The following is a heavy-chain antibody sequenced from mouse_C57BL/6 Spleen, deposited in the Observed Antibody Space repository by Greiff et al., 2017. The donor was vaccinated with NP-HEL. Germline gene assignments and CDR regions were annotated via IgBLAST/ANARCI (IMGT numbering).Heavy chain of an antibody. J-gene: IGHJ2*01. CDR2: INPSSGYT. Sequence: VQLVESGAELAKPGASVKLSCKASGYTFTSYWMHWVKQRPGQGLEWIGYINPSSGYTKYNQKFKDKATLTADKSSSTAYMQLSSLTYEDSAVYYCASRITTVGFDYWGQGTTLTVSS. V-gene: IGHV1-7*01. CDR1: GYTFTSYW. D-gene: IGHD1-1*01. CDR3: ASRITTVGFDY.